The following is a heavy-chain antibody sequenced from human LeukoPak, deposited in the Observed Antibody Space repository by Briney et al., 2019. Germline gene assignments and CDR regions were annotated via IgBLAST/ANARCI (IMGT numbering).Heavy chain of an antibody. CDR1: GFTFSSYT. J-gene: IGHJ5*02. V-gene: IGHV3-23*01. CDR2: ISGSGGNT. D-gene: IGHD6-13*01. CDR3: AKGQGAAGVTGRSSNWFDP. Sequence: GGSLRLSCAASGFTFSSYTMSWVRQAPGKGLEWVSGISGSGGNTYYADSVKGRFTISRDNSKNTLYLQMNSLRAEDTAIYNCAKGQGAAGVTGRSSNWFDPWGQGTLVTVSS.